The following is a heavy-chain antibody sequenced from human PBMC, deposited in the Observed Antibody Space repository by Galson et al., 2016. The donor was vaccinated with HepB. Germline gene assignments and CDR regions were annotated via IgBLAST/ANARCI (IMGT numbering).Heavy chain of an antibody. CDR2: ISYNI. J-gene: IGHJ5*01. V-gene: IGHV3-21*01. D-gene: IGHD2-8*01. CDR3: ARDNCINAICYTGWFAS. Sequence: SLRLSCAASGFTFSTYNMNWVRQAPGKGLEWVSSISYNIYYADSVRGRFTISGDNAKNSLFLQMNSLRVEDTAAYYCARDNCINAICYTGWFASWGQGTLVTVSA. CDR1: GFTFSTYN.